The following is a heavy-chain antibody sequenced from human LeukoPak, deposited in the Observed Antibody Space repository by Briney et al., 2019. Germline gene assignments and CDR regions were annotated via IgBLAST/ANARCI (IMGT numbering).Heavy chain of an antibody. Sequence: GGSLRLSCAASGFTFSSYSMNWVRQAPGKGLEWVSSISSSSSYIYYADSVKGRFTISRDNAKNSLYLQMNSLRAEDTAVYYCARDGPNDIVSGFVYYMDVWGKGTTVTVSS. J-gene: IGHJ6*03. CDR2: ISSSSSYI. CDR1: GFTFSSYS. D-gene: IGHD3-9*01. CDR3: ARDGPNDIVSGFVYYMDV. V-gene: IGHV3-21*01.